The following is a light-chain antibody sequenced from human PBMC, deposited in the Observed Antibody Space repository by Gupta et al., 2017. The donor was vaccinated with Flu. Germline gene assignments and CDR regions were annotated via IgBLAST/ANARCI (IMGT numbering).Light chain of an antibody. CDR2: GAS. Sequence: VLTQSPCTLPLSPGEGATLSCSASQTFGSTFLAWYQQIPGQAPRLLIYGASTRATGIPDRFSGSGSGTDFTLTISGLEPEDFGVYYCQQPGGSLLTFGGWTKVEIK. J-gene: IGKJ4*01. CDR3: QQPGGSLLT. CDR1: QTFGSTF. V-gene: IGKV3-20*01.